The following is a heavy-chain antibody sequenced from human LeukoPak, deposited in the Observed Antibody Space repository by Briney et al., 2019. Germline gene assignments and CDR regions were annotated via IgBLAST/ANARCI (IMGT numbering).Heavy chain of an antibody. D-gene: IGHD6-25*01. CDR2: ITGRGENT. V-gene: IGHV3-23*01. CDR3: ARDRRLASFDY. J-gene: IGHJ4*02. CDR1: GFTFSNYG. Sequence: GGSLRLSCAASGFTFSNYGMNWVRQAPRKGLEWVSGITGRGENTYYADSVKGRFTISRDNSKNTLYLQMNSLRAEDAAIYYCARDRRLASFDYGGQGTLVTVSS.